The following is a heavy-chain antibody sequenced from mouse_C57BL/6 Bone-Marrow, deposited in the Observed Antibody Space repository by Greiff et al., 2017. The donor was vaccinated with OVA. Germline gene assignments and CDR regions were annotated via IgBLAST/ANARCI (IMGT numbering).Heavy chain of an antibody. CDR1: GYTFTSYW. CDR3: AEDTSFGY. Sequence: LQQPGAELVKPGASVKLSCKASGYTFTSYWMQWVKQRPGQGLEWIGEIDPSDSYTNYNQKFKGKATLTVDTSSSTAYMQLSSLTSEDSAVYYCAEDTSFGYWGQGTLVTVSA. J-gene: IGHJ3*01. V-gene: IGHV1-50*01. CDR2: IDPSDSYT.